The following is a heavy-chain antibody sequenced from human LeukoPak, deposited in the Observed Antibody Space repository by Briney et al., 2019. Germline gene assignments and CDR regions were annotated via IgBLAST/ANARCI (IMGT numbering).Heavy chain of an antibody. V-gene: IGHV3-30*02. CDR1: GFTFSSYG. D-gene: IGHD3-22*01. CDR2: IRYDGSNK. J-gene: IGHJ4*02. CDR3: AKGGMTYYDSSGYYYNDRGYFDY. Sequence: GGSLRLSCAASGFTFSSYGMHWVRQAPGKGLEGVAFIRYDGSNKYYADSVKGRFTISRDNSKNTLYLQMNSLRAEDTAVYYCAKGGMTYYDSSGYYYNDRGYFDYWGQGTLVTVSS.